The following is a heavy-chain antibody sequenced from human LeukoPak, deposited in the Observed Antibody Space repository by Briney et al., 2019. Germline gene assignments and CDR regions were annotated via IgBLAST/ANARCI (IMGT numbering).Heavy chain of an antibody. CDR3: AKDGHIVVVTAIFDY. CDR1: GFTFSSYG. V-gene: IGHV3-23*01. J-gene: IGHJ4*02. CDR2: ISGSGGST. Sequence: GGSLRLSCAASGFTFSSYGMSWVRQAPGKGLEWVSAISGSGGSTYYADSVKGRFTISRDNSKNTLYLQMNSLKAEDTAVYYCAKDGHIVVVTAIFDYWGQGTLVTVSS. D-gene: IGHD2-21*02.